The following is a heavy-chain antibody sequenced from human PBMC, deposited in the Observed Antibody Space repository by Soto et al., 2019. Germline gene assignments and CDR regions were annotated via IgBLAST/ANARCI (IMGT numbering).Heavy chain of an antibody. J-gene: IGHJ6*02. CDR3: ASDSSGWYAAPYYYGMDV. CDR1: GFTFSSYA. CDR2: ISGSGGST. D-gene: IGHD6-19*01. Sequence: GGSLRLSCAASGFTFSSYAMSWVRQAPGKGLEWVSAISGSGGSTYYADSVKGRFTISRDNSKNTLYLQMNSLRAEDTAVYYCASDSSGWYAAPYYYGMDVWGQGTTVTVSS. V-gene: IGHV3-23*01.